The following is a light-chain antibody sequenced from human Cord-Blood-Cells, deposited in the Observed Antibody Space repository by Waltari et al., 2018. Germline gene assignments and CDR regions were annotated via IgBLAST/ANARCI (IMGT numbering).Light chain of an antibody. Sequence: DIVMTQSPDSLAVSLGERATINCKSSPSVLYSSNTKNYLAWYQQKPGQPPKLLIYWASTRESGVPDRFSGSGSGTDFTLTISSLQAEDVAVYYCQQYYSTPFTFGPGTKVDIK. J-gene: IGKJ3*01. V-gene: IGKV4-1*01. CDR1: PSVLYSSNTKNY. CDR3: QQYYSTPFT. CDR2: WAS.